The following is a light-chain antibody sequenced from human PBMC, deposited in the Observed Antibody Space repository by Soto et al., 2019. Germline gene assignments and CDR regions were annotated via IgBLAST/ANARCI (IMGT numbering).Light chain of an antibody. CDR3: SSYTTSSTPYV. V-gene: IGLV2-14*01. Sequence: QSALTQPASVSGSPGQAITISCTGTSSDIGGYNYVSWYQKHPGKAPKLVIYEVSNRPSGVSNRFSASKSGSTASLTISGLQAEDEADYYCSSYTTSSTPYVFGTGTKVTVL. CDR1: SSDIGGYNY. J-gene: IGLJ1*01. CDR2: EVS.